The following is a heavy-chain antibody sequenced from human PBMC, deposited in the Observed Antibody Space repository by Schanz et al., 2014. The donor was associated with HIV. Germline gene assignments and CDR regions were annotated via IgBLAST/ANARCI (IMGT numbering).Heavy chain of an antibody. V-gene: IGHV1-18*01. CDR2: ISAYNGNT. J-gene: IGHJ5*02. CDR1: EKTFSDID. Sequence: QVQLVQSGAEVKKPGASVTVSCKASEKTFSDIDINWVRQAPGQGLEWMGWISAYNGNTNYAQKLQGRVTMTRNTSTGTAYMELSSLRSDDTAVYYCARGRRDVSMIVLYWLDPWGQGTLVTVSS. CDR3: ARGRRDVSMIVLYWLDP. D-gene: IGHD3-22*01.